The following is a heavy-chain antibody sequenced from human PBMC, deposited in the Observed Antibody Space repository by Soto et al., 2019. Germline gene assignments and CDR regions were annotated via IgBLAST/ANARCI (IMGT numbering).Heavy chain of an antibody. J-gene: IGHJ4*02. V-gene: IGHV3-33*01. Sequence: QVQLVESGGGVVQPGRSLRLSCAASGFTFSSYGMHWVRQAPGKGLEWVAVIWYDGSNKYYADSVKGRFTISRDNSKNTLYLQMNSLRAEDTAVYYCARDLRAGGALDYWGQGTLVTVSS. D-gene: IGHD3-16*01. CDR3: ARDLRAGGALDY. CDR1: GFTFSSYG. CDR2: IWYDGSNK.